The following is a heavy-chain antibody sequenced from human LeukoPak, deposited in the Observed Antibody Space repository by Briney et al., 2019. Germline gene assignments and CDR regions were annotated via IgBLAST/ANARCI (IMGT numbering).Heavy chain of an antibody. CDR1: GYTFTAYY. Sequence: ASVKVSCKASGYTFTAYYMHWVRHAPGQRLEWMGWINPHSCGTNYAQKFQGRVTMTRDSSISTAYMEMSRLRSDDTAVYYCARDRYGIFTGPAVYYCYYGMDVWGQGTTVTVSS. CDR2: INPHSCGT. D-gene: IGHD3-9*01. CDR3: ARDRYGIFTGPAVYYCYYGMDV. J-gene: IGHJ6*02. V-gene: IGHV1-2*02.